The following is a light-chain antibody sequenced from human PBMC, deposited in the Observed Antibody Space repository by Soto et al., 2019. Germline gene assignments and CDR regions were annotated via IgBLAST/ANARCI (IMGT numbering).Light chain of an antibody. V-gene: IGLV2-14*01. CDR2: EVS. CDR3: SSYTRSSTYV. J-gene: IGLJ1*01. CDR1: SSDVGGYIF. Sequence: QAVVTQPASVSGSPGQSITISCTGTSSDVGGYIFVSWYQQHPSKAPKLIIYEVSNRPSGVSNRFSGSKSGNTASLTISGLQAEDEADYYCSSYTRSSTYVFGSGTKVTVL.